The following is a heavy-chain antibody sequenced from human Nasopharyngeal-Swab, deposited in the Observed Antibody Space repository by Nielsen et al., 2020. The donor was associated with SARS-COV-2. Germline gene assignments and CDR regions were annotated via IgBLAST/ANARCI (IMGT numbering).Heavy chain of an antibody. Sequence: SQTLSLTCAISGDSASSTIAAWPWIRQSPSRGLEWLGRTYYRSQWYNDYAVSVRSRITISPDISKNQFSLHLNSVTPEDTAVYYCASFAQGSPSLYWGQGILVTVSS. V-gene: IGHV6-1*01. CDR1: GDSASSTIAA. CDR3: ASFAQGSPSLY. J-gene: IGHJ4*02. CDR2: TYYRSQWYN.